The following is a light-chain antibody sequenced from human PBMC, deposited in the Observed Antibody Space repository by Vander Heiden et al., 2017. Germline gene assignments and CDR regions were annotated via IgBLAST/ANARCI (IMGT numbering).Light chain of an antibody. CDR2: DTF. V-gene: IGKV3-20*01. CDR1: QSDSSSY. J-gene: IGKJ5*01. Sequence: EIVLTQSPGTLSLSPGERATLSCRASQSDSSSYLAWYQQKPGQASRLLIFDTFRRATGIPDRFSGSGSGTDFTLTISRLEPADFAVFYCQHYGSSHPITFGQGTRLEIK. CDR3: QHYGSSHPIT.